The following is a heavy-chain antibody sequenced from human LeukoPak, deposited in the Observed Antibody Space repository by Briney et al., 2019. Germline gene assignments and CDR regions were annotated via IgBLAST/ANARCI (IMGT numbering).Heavy chain of an antibody. J-gene: IGHJ4*02. CDR3: AREQYGSGSYGFGY. Sequence: SSETLSLTCTVSGGSISSGGYYWSWIRQHPGKGLERIGYIYYSGSTYYNPSLKSRVTISVDTSKNQFSLKLSSVTAADTAVYYCAREQYGSGSYGFGYWGQGTLVTVSS. D-gene: IGHD3-10*01. CDR2: IYYSGST. V-gene: IGHV4-31*03. CDR1: GGSISSGGYY.